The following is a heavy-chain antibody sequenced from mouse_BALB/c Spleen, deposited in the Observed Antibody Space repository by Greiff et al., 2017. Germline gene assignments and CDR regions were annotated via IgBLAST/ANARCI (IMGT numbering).Heavy chain of an antibody. CDR1: GYSFTGYN. CDR2: IDPYYGGT. V-gene: IGHV1-39*01. D-gene: IGHD4-1*01. Sequence: VQLQQSGPELEKPGASVKISCKASGYSFTGYNMNWVKQSNGKSLEWIGNIDPYYGGTSYNQKFKGKATLTVDKSSSTAYLQLSSLTSEDTAVYYCTQTGTRIGMDYWGQGTSVTVSS. J-gene: IGHJ4*01. CDR3: TQTGTRIGMDY.